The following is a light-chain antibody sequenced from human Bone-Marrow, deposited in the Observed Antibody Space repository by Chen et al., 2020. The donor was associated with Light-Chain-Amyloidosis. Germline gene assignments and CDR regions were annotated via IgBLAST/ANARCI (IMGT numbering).Light chain of an antibody. CDR2: EVT. Sequence: QSALTQPASVSGSPGQSITISCIGTSSDIGVNNYVSWYQQHPGKAPTLILYEVTNRPSGVSPRFSGSKSGDTASLPLSGLRTVNGAVGYCNSCRSEYSLVVFGRGTKLTVL. CDR3: NSCRSEYSLVV. V-gene: IGLV2-14*01. CDR1: SSDIGVNNY. J-gene: IGLJ2*01.